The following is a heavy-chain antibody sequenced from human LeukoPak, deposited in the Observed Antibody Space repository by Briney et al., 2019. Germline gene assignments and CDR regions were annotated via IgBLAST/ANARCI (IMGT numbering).Heavy chain of an antibody. J-gene: IGHJ4*02. CDR3: ATGESYLLDY. Sequence: KTSETLSLTCTVSGGSISSGSYYWSWIRQPAGEGLEWIGRIYTSGSTNYNPSLKSRVTISVDTSKNQFSLKLSSVTAADTAVYYCATGESYLLDYWGQGTLVTVSS. D-gene: IGHD1-26*01. CDR2: IYTSGST. V-gene: IGHV4-61*02. CDR1: GGSISSGSYY.